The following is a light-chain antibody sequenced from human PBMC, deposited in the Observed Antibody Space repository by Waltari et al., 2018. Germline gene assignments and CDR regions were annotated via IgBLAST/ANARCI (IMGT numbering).Light chain of an antibody. CDR1: SSNIGSNF. J-gene: IGLJ1*01. CDR3: AAWDDSLSVLYV. V-gene: IGLV1-47*01. Sequence: QSVLTQPPSASGTPGQRVTISCSGSSSNIGSNFVYWYQQLPGTAPRRLIYRNNQRPSGVPDRFSGSKSGTSASRAISGLRSEDEADYYCAAWDDSLSVLYVFGTGTKVTVL. CDR2: RNN.